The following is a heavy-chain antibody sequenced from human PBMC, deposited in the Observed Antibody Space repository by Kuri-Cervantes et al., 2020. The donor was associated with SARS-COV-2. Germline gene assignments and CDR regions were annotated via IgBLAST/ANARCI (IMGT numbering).Heavy chain of an antibody. CDR1: GFTFSSYS. D-gene: IGHD1-26*01. Sequence: GESLKTSCAASGFTFSSYSMNWVRQAPGKGLEWVSSISSSSSYIYYADSVKGRFTISRDNAKNSLYLQMNSLRAEDTAVYYCASEDSGSYFRGRGMFDPWGQGTLVTVSS. CDR3: ASEDSGSYFRGRGMFDP. CDR2: ISSSSSYI. V-gene: IGHV3-21*01. J-gene: IGHJ5*02.